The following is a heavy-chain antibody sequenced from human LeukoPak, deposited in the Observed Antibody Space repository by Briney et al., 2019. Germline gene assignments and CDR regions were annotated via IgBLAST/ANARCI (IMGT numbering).Heavy chain of an antibody. J-gene: IGHJ4*02. CDR1: GGTFSSYA. Sequence: SVKVSCKASGGTFSSYAISWVRQAPGQGLEWMGRIIPILGIANYAQKFQGRVTITADKSTSAAYMELSSLRSEDTAVYYCARERGDVTGYFDYWGQGTLVTVSS. D-gene: IGHD3-16*01. V-gene: IGHV1-69*04. CDR3: ARERGDVTGYFDY. CDR2: IIPILGIA.